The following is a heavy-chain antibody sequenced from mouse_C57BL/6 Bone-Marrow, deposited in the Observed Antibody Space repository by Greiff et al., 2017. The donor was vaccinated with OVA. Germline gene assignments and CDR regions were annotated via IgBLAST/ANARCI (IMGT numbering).Heavy chain of an antibody. CDR2: ISDGGSYT. CDR3: ARDRTTVPPYWYFDV. J-gene: IGHJ1*03. D-gene: IGHD1-1*01. Sequence: EVKLVESGGGLVKPGGSLKLSCAASGFTFSSYAMSWVRQTPEKRLEWVATISDGGSYTYYPDNVKGRFTISRDNAKNNLYLQMSHLKSEDTAMYYCARDRTTVPPYWYFDVWGTGTTVTVSS. V-gene: IGHV5-4*01. CDR1: GFTFSSYA.